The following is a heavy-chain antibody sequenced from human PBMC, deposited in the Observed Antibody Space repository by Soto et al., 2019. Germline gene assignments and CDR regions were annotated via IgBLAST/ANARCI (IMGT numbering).Heavy chain of an antibody. Sequence: EVPLVESGGGLVQPGGSLRLSCAASGFTVSSNYMSWVRQAPGKGLEWVSIIYSGGSTYYADSVKGRFTISRDNSKNTLYLQMNSLRAEDTAVYYCAIRDYGDFLFDYWGQGTLVTVSS. CDR3: AIRDYGDFLFDY. CDR2: IYSGGST. D-gene: IGHD4-17*01. V-gene: IGHV3-66*01. J-gene: IGHJ4*02. CDR1: GFTVSSNY.